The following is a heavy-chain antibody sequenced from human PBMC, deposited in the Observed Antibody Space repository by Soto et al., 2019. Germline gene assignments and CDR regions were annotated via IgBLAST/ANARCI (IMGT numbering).Heavy chain of an antibody. D-gene: IGHD4-17*01. Sequence: QVQLQQWGAGLLKPSETLSLNCAVYGGSFSGYYWNWIRQPPAKGLEWIGEINHSGSTNYNPSLKSRVTIPGDTSKNQFSLKLSSVTAADTAVYYCARDPTVTTFWPKKYFDYWGQGTLVTVSS. CDR3: ARDPTVTTFWPKKYFDY. J-gene: IGHJ4*02. V-gene: IGHV4-34*01. CDR2: INHSGST. CDR1: GGSFSGYY.